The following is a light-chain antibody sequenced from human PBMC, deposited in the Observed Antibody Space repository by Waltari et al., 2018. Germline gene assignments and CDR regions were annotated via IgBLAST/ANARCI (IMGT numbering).Light chain of an antibody. Sequence: DNQVTQSPSSLSASVGDRVTNTCRTSQIISTYLNWYQQKPGKAPKLLIYDASTLQRGVPSRFSGSGSGTYFTLTINTLQPEDFATYFCQQTYSIPITFGQGTR. V-gene: IGKV1-39*01. CDR3: QQTYSIPIT. CDR1: QIISTY. J-gene: IGKJ5*01. CDR2: DAS.